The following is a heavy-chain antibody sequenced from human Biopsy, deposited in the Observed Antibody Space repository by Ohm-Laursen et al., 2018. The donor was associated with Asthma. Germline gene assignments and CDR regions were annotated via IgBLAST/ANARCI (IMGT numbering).Heavy chain of an antibody. CDR3: ARKAGSCISRTCYSLDF. CDR2: INSVFGTT. CDR1: GGTFNTYV. V-gene: IGHV1-69*01. Sequence: SSVKVSCKSLGGTFNTYVIGWVRQAPRQGLEWMGGINSVFGTTTYPQKFQDRATITADDSTSTVYMELSSLRSEDTAVYYCARKAGSCISRTCYSLDFWGQGTLVTVSS. D-gene: IGHD2-2*01. J-gene: IGHJ4*02.